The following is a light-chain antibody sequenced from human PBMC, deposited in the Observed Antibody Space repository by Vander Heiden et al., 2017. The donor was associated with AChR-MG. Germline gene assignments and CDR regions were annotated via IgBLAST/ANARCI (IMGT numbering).Light chain of an antibody. CDR1: QSVLYSSNNKTC. Sequence: DIVMTQSPDSLAVSLGERATINCKSSQSVLYSSNNKTCLAWYQQKPGQAPKLLIYWASTRESGVPDRFSGSGSGTDFTLTISSLQAEDVAVYYCQQHKSNPRTFGQGTKVEIK. J-gene: IGKJ1*01. CDR2: WAS. V-gene: IGKV4-1*01. CDR3: QQHKSNPRT.